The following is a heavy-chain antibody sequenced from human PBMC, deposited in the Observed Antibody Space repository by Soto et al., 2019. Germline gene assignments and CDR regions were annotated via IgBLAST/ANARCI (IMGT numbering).Heavy chain of an antibody. V-gene: IGHV1-18*04. Sequence: QVQLVQSGAEVKKPGASVKVSGKASGDTLTSYGISWVRQAPGQGLEWMGWISAFNVNTNYAQKLQGRVTMTTDPSTSTAYMELRSLRSDDTAVYYCARDARSSSSPPRYYYYGMDVWGQGTTATVSS. CDR1: GDTLTSYG. J-gene: IGHJ6*02. D-gene: IGHD6-6*01. CDR2: ISAFNVNT. CDR3: ARDARSSSSPPRYYYYGMDV.